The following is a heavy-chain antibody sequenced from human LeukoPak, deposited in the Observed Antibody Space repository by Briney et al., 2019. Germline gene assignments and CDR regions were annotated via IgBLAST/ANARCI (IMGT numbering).Heavy chain of an antibody. J-gene: IGHJ6*02. CDR2: IYYSGST. CDR1: YGSISSYY. CDR3: ARDGDGYTDYYGMDV. V-gene: IGHV4-59*01. D-gene: IGHD5-24*01. Sequence: KSSETLSLTCTVSYGSISSYYWSWIRQPPGKGLEWIGYIYYSGSTNYNPSLKSRVTISVDTSKNQFSLKLSSVTAADTAVYYCARDGDGYTDYYGMDVWGQGTTVTVSS.